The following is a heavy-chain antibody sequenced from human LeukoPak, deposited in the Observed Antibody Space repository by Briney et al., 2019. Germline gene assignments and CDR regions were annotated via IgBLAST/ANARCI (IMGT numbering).Heavy chain of an antibody. CDR1: GGSFSGYY. D-gene: IGHD3-3*01. V-gene: IGHV4-34*01. CDR2: INHSGST. J-gene: IGHJ3*02. CDR3: ARSPVNDFWSGYYMIRGAFDI. Sequence: SETLSLTCAVYGGSFSGYYWSWIRQPPGKGLEWIGEINHSGSTNYNPSLKSRVTISVDTSKNQFSLKLSSVTAADTAVYYCARSPVNDFWSGYYMIRGAFDIWGQGTMVTVSS.